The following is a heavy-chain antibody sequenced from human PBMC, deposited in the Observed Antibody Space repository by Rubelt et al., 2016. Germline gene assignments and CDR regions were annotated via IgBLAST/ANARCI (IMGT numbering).Heavy chain of an antibody. CDR3: ARGGMGGSTGYFDY. J-gene: IGHJ4*02. Sequence: GGVVQPGRSLRLSCAASRFTFSSYGMHWVRQAPGMGLEWVAVIWYDGSNKYYADSVKGRFTISRDNSKNTLYLQMNSLRAEDTAVYYCARGGMGGSTGYFDYWGQGTLVTVSS. CDR1: RFTFSSYG. CDR2: IWYDGSNK. V-gene: IGHV3-33*01. D-gene: IGHD1-26*01.